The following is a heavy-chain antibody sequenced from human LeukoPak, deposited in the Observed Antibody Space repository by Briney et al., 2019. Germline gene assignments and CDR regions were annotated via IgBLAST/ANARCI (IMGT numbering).Heavy chain of an antibody. CDR1: GGSVSTYY. V-gene: IGHV4-59*02. CDR2: IYNGGST. D-gene: IGHD3-9*01. J-gene: IGHJ5*02. CDR3: ARLTRYVDH. Sequence: SETLSLTCTVSGGSVSTYYWSWIRQPPGKGLEWIGYIYNGGSTNYNPSLKSRVTISVDTSENQFSLKLSSVTAADTAVYYCARLTRYVDHWGQGTLVTVSS.